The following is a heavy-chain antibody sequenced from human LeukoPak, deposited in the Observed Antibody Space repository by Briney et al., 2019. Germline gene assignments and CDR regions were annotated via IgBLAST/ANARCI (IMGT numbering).Heavy chain of an antibody. CDR3: ASRSSIWSGYQDTLYYFDS. D-gene: IGHD3-3*01. V-gene: IGHV4-59*01. Sequence: SETLSLTCTVSDGSISSYYWSWIRQPPGKRLEWIGHIYYSGSTNYNPSLKSRVTISVDTSKNQFSLKLSSVTAADTAVYYCASRSSIWSGYQDTLYYFDSWGQGTLVTVSS. CDR1: DGSISSYY. CDR2: IYYSGST. J-gene: IGHJ4*02.